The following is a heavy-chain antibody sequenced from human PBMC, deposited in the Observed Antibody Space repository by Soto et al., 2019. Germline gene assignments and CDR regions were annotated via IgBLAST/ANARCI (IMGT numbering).Heavy chain of an antibody. V-gene: IGHV1-18*01. Sequence: ASVKVSCKASGYTFASYAISWMRQAPGQGLEWMGWISAYNGNTNYAQKLQGRVTMTTDTSTSTAYMELRSLRSDDTAVYYCAREGGAGSSTRSDAFDIWGQGTMVTVSS. CDR3: AREGGAGSSTRSDAFDI. CDR1: GYTFASYA. CDR2: ISAYNGNT. D-gene: IGHD2-2*01. J-gene: IGHJ3*02.